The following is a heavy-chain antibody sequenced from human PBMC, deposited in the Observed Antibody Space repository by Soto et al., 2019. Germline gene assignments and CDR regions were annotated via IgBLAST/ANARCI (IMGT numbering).Heavy chain of an antibody. CDR3: AKDDRYQLPGEKFDY. J-gene: IGHJ4*02. Sequence: QVQLVESGGGVVQPGRSLRLSCAASGFTFSSFGMHWVRQAPGKGLEWVAVISYDGSSKYYSDSVKGRFTISRDNSKNTLYLQMSSLRPEDTAVYYCAKDDRYQLPGEKFDYWGQGTLVTVSS. CDR1: GFTFSSFG. CDR2: ISYDGSSK. V-gene: IGHV3-30*18. D-gene: IGHD2-2*01.